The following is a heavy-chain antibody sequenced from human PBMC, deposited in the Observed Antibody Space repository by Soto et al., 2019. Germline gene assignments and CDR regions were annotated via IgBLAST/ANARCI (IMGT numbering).Heavy chain of an antibody. D-gene: IGHD3-22*01. CDR3: TIGYYYDSSGYYGGGY. J-gene: IGHJ4*02. CDR1: GFTFSNAW. CDR2: IKSKTDGGTT. Sequence: GGSLILSCAASGFTFSNAWMNWVRQAPGKGLEWVGRIKSKTDGGTTDYAAPVKGRFTISRDDSKNTLYLQMNSLKTEDTAVYYCTIGYYYDSSGYYGGGYWGQGTLVTVSS. V-gene: IGHV3-15*07.